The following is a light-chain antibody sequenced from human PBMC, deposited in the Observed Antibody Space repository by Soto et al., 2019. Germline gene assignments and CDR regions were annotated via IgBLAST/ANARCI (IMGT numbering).Light chain of an antibody. CDR3: QQLNSYPIT. CDR1: QGISSY. J-gene: IGKJ5*01. CDR2: AAS. Sequence: DIQLTQSPSVLSASVGDRVTITCRASQGISSYLAWYQQKPGKAPKLLIYAASTLQSGVPSRFSGSGSGTEFTLPSSRLQPEDFATYYCQQLNSYPITLGQVTRLEI. V-gene: IGKV1-9*01.